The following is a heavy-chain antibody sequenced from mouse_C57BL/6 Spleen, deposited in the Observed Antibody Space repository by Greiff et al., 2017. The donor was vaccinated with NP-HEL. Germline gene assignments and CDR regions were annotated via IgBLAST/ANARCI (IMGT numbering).Heavy chain of an antibody. J-gene: IGHJ4*01. CDR1: GYTFTDYN. CDR3: ARSDYGYGYAMDY. Sequence: EVQLQQSGPELVKPGASVKMSCKASGYTFTDYNMHWVKQSHGKSLEWIGYINPNNGGTSYNQKFKGKATLTVNKSSSTAYMERRSLTSEDSAVYDCARSDYGYGYAMDYWGQGTSVTVSA. D-gene: IGHD2-2*01. CDR2: INPNNGGT. V-gene: IGHV1-22*01.